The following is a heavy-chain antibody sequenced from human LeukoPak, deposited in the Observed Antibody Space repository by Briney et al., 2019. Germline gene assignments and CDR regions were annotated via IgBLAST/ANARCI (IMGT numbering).Heavy chain of an antibody. CDR2: IKSKTDGGTT. D-gene: IGHD4-17*01. V-gene: IGHV3-15*01. Sequence: SWVRQAPGKGLEWVGRIKSKTDGGTTDYAAPVKGRFTISRDDSKNTLYLQMNSLKTEDTAVYYCTTDGDYGDHFDYWGQGTLVTVSS. J-gene: IGHJ4*02. CDR3: TTDGDYGDHFDY.